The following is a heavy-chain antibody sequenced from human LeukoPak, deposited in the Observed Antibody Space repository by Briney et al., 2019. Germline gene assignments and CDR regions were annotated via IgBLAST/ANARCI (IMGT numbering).Heavy chain of an antibody. CDR3: ARRGTSSYRYFDY. CDR2: ISGSGCST. J-gene: IGHJ4*03. D-gene: IGHD2-2*01. CDR1: GFTFSSYA. Sequence: GGSLRHSCAASGFTFSSYAMSWVRQAPGKGLEWVSVISGSGCSTYYADPVNGRSPISRDNSKNTLYLQMNSLRAEDTAVYYCARRGTSSYRYFDYLGPGTPVTLSS. V-gene: IGHV3-23*01.